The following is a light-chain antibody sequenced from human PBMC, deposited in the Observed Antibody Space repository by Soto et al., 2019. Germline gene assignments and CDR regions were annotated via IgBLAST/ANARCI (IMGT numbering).Light chain of an antibody. CDR1: SSDVGSYNL. CDR2: EGS. V-gene: IGLV2-23*01. CDR3: CSYAGSSTLV. J-gene: IGLJ3*02. Sequence: QSVLTQPASVSGSPGQSITISCTGTSSDVGSYNLVSWYQQHPGKAPKLMIYEGSKRPSGVSNRFSGSKSGNTASLTISGLQAEDEADYYCCSYAGSSTLVFGGATQLTVL.